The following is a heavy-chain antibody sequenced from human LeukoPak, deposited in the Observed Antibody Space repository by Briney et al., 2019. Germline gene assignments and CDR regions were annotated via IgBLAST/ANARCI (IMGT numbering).Heavy chain of an antibody. D-gene: IGHD5-18*01. CDR1: GGSISSYY. Sequence: SETLSLTCTVPGGSISSYYWSWIRQPPGKGLEWIGYIYYSGSTNYNPSLKSRVTISVDTSKNQFSLKLSSVTAADTAVYYCARHRSYTAMAPGLDYWGQGTLVTVSS. J-gene: IGHJ4*02. CDR2: IYYSGST. V-gene: IGHV4-59*08. CDR3: ARHRSYTAMAPGLDY.